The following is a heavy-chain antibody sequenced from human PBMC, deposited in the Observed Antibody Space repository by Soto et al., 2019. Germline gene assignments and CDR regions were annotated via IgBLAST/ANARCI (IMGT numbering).Heavy chain of an antibody. J-gene: IGHJ6*03. CDR1: GGTFSSYT. V-gene: IGHV1-69*02. CDR3: ARGPHGCSGGSCYSGYYYYYYMDV. Sequence: QVQLVQSGAEVKKPGSSVKVSCKASGGTFSSYTISWVRQAPGQGLEWMGRIIPILGIANYAQKFQGRVTITADKSTSTAYMELSSLRSEDTAVYYCARGPHGCSGGSCYSGYYYYYYMDVWGKGTTVTVSS. CDR2: IIPILGIA. D-gene: IGHD2-15*01.